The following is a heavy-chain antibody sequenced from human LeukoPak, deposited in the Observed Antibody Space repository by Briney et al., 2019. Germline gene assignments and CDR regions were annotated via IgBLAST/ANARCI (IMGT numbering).Heavy chain of an antibody. J-gene: IGHJ3*02. D-gene: IGHD2-15*01. CDR2: ISSNGGST. Sequence: GGSLRLSCSASGLTFRSYAMHWVRQAPGKGLDYVSSISSNGGSTYYADSVMGRFIISRDNAKNSLYLQMNSLRAEDTAVYHCARISLDAFDIWGQGTMVTVSS. CDR3: ARISLDAFDI. V-gene: IGHV3-64*04. CDR1: GLTFRSYA.